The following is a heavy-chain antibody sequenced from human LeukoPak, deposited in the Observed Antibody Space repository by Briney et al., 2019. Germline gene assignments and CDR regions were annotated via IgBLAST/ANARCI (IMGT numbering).Heavy chain of an antibody. CDR1: GVSISSGDYY. D-gene: IGHD2-2*01. Sequence: SETLSLTCTVSGVSISSGDYYWSWIRQPPGKGLEWIGYIYYSGSTYYNPSLKSRVTISVDTSKNQFSLKLSSVTAADTAVYYCARDRYCSNTSCRTFDYWGQGTLVTVSS. V-gene: IGHV4-30-4*01. CDR3: ARDRYCSNTSCRTFDY. J-gene: IGHJ4*02. CDR2: IYYSGST.